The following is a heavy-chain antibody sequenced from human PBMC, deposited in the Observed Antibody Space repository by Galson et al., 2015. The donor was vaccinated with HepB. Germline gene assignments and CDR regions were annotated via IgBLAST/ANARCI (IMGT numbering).Heavy chain of an antibody. D-gene: IGHD6-19*01. CDR2: IDWDDDK. J-gene: IGHJ2*01. Sequence: PALVKPTQTLTLTCTFSGFSLSTTEMRVSWIRQPPGKALEWLARIDWDDDKFYSTSLKTRLTISKDTSKNQVVLTMTNMDPVDTATYYCARSGYSSGWYPWYFDLWGQGTLVTVSS. V-gene: IGHV2-70*04. CDR3: ARSGYSSGWYPWYFDL. CDR1: GFSLSTTEMR.